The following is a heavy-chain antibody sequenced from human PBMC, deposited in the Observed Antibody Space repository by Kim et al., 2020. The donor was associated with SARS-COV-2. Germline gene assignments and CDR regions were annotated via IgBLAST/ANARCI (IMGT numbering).Heavy chain of an antibody. J-gene: IGHJ6*02. V-gene: IGHV3-23*01. D-gene: IGHD3-10*01. CDR1: GFTFNKFG. Sequence: GGSLRLSCSAFGFTFNKFGMSWVRQAPGKGLEWVSSISARGGARYYADSVKGRCSISRDNSMNTVSLQINSLRAEDTAKYYCVKASNLEPSLYGMDVWGQGTTVIVS. CDR3: VKASNLEPSLYGMDV. CDR2: ISARGGAR.